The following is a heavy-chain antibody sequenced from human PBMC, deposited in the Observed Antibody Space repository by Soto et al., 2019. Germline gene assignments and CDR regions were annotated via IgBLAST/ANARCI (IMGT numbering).Heavy chain of an antibody. D-gene: IGHD4-17*01. J-gene: IGHJ5*02. Sequence: GGSLRLSCAASGFTFSNAWMSWVRQAPGKGLEWVGRIKSKTDGGTTDYAAPVKGRFTISRDDSKNTLYLQMNSLKTEDTAVYYCTTEVVAYGDYVHWFDPWGQGTLVTVSS. CDR1: GFTFSNAW. CDR3: TTEVVAYGDYVHWFDP. CDR2: IKSKTDGGTT. V-gene: IGHV3-15*01.